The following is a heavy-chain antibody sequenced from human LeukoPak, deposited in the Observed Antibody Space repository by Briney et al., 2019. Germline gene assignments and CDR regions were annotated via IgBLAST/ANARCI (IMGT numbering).Heavy chain of an antibody. J-gene: IGHJ4*02. V-gene: IGHV1-46*01. CDR2: INPSGGST. D-gene: IGHD3-22*01. CDR1: GYTFTGYY. CDR3: AREPSGYYYFDY. Sequence: ASVKVSCKASGYTFTGYYMHWVRQAPGQGLEWMGIINPSGGSTSYAQKFQGRVTMTRDMSTSTVYMELSSLRSEDTAVYYCAREPSGYYYFDYWGQGTLVTVSS.